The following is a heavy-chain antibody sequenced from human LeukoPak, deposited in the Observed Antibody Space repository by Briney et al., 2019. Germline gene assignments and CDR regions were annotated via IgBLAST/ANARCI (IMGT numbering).Heavy chain of an antibody. CDR1: GSTFSSYS. V-gene: IGHV3-21*01. CDR2: ISSSSSYI. CDR3: ARAIFNGDFRFDY. Sequence: GGSLRLSCAASGSTFSSYSMNWVRQAPGKGLEWVSSISSSSSYIYYADSVKGRFTISRDNAKNSLYLQMNSLRAEDTAVYYCARAIFNGDFRFDYWGQGTLVTVSS. D-gene: IGHD4-17*01. J-gene: IGHJ4*02.